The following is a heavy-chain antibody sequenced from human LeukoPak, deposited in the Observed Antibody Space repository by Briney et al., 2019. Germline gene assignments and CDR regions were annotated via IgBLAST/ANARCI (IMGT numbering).Heavy chain of an antibody. V-gene: IGHV4-4*07. CDR1: GGSISSYY. CDR2: IYTSGTT. D-gene: IGHD2-15*01. CDR3: AREDPLVAARGLDY. J-gene: IGHJ4*02. Sequence: SETLSLTCTVSGGSISSYYWSWIRQPAGKGLEWIGRIYTSGTTNYNTTLKSRLTMSIDTSKNQFSLRLSSVTAADTAVYYCAREDPLVAARGLDYWGQGTLVTVSS.